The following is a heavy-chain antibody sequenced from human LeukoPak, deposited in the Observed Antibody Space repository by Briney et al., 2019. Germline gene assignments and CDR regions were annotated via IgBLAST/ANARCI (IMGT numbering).Heavy chain of an antibody. CDR2: MNPNSGNT. CDR1: GYTFTSYD. V-gene: IGHV1-8*03. Sequence: ASVKVSCKASGYTFTSYDINWVRQATGQGLEWMGWMNPNSGNTGYAQKFQGRVTITRNTSISTAYMELSSLRSEDTAVYYSASGGTIAVADLAFDIWGQGTMVTVSS. CDR3: ASGGTIAVADLAFDI. J-gene: IGHJ3*02. D-gene: IGHD6-19*01.